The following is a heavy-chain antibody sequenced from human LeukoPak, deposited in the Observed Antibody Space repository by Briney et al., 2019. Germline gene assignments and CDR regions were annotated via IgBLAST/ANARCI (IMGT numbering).Heavy chain of an antibody. Sequence: GGSLRLSCAASGFTFSNYAMTWVRQAPGKGLEWVSTISGGGDITHYEDPVKGRFTISRDNSKNTLHLQMNSLRAEDTAVYYCAKVGAAVAGDFDYWGQGTLVTVSS. V-gene: IGHV3-23*01. CDR2: ISGGGDIT. CDR3: AKVGAAVAGDFDY. CDR1: GFTFSNYA. D-gene: IGHD6-19*01. J-gene: IGHJ4*02.